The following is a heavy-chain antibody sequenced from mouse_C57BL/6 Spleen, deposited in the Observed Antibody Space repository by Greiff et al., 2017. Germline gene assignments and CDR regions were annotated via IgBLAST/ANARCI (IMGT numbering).Heavy chain of an antibody. Sequence: VQLQQPGAELVKPGASVKMSCKASGYTFTSYWITWVKQRPGQGLEWIGDIYPGSGSTNYNEKFKSKATLTVDTSSSTAYMQLSSLTSEDSAVYDCARDYGSRGWFAYWGQGTLVTVSA. CDR3: ARDYGSRGWFAY. CDR2: IYPGSGST. D-gene: IGHD1-1*01. J-gene: IGHJ3*01. CDR1: GYTFTSYW. V-gene: IGHV1-55*01.